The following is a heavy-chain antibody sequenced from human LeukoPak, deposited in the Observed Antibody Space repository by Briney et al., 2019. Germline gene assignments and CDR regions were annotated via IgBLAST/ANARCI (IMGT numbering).Heavy chain of an antibody. J-gene: IGHJ4*02. CDR2: IYYSGST. D-gene: IGHD6-25*01. V-gene: IGHV4-39*01. Sequence: SETLSLTCTVSGGSISSSSYYWGWIRQPPGKGLEWIASIYYSGSTYYNPSLKSRVTISVDTSKNQFSLKLSSVTAADTAVYYCAGYIGAGIYFDYWGQGTLVTVSS. CDR1: GGSISSSSYY. CDR3: AGYIGAGIYFDY.